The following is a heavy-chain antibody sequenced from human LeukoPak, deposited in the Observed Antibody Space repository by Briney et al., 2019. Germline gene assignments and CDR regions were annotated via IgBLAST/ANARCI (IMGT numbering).Heavy chain of an antibody. Sequence: PSETLSLTCNVSGDSFRDTSYYWGWIRQPPGRGLEWIGRIYTSGSTNYNPSLKSRVTISVDTSKNQFSLKLSSVTAADTAVYYCARAGSWYVPYYFDYWGQGTLVTVSS. CDR2: IYTSGST. D-gene: IGHD6-13*01. J-gene: IGHJ4*02. CDR1: GDSFRDTSYY. CDR3: ARAGSWYVPYYFDY. V-gene: IGHV4-39*07.